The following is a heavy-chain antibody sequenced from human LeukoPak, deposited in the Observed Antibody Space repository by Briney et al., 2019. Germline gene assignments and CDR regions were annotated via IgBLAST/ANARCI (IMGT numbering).Heavy chain of an antibody. CDR3: ARVRLRLGELSLRD. CDR1: GGTFSSYA. CDR2: IIPIFGTA. Sequence: GASVKVSCKASGGTFSSYAISWVRQAPGQGLEWMGRIIPIFGTANYAQKFQGRVTITTDESTSTAYMELSSLRSEDTAVYYCARVRLRLGELSLRDWGQGTLVTVSS. V-gene: IGHV1-69*05. D-gene: IGHD3-16*02. J-gene: IGHJ4*02.